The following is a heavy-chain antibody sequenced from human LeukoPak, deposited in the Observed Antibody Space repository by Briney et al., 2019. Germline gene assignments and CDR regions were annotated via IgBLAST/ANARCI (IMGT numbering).Heavy chain of an antibody. V-gene: IGHV3-33*06. J-gene: IGHJ4*02. Sequence: GGSLRLSCAASGFTFSSYAMSWVRQAPGKGLEWVAVIWYDGSNKYYADSVKGRFTISRDNSKHTLYLQMNSLRAEDTAVYYCAKGSEEGIAAAGDFDYWGQGTLVTVSS. CDR2: IWYDGSNK. D-gene: IGHD6-13*01. CDR3: AKGSEEGIAAAGDFDY. CDR1: GFTFSSYA.